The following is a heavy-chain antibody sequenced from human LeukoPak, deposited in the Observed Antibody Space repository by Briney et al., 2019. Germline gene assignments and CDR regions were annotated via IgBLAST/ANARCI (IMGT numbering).Heavy chain of an antibody. CDR1: GGSISSYY. J-gene: IGHJ4*02. Sequence: SETLSLTCTVSGGSISSYYWSWIRQPPGKGLEWIGYIYYSGSTNYNPSLKSRVTISVDTSKNQFSLKLSSVTAADTAVYYCAGGLYDSSGYYYELGYWGQGTLVTVSS. V-gene: IGHV4-59*01. D-gene: IGHD3-22*01. CDR3: AGGLYDSSGYYYELGY. CDR2: IYYSGST.